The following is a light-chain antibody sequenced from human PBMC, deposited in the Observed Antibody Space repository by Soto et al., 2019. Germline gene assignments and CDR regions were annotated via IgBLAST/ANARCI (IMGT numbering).Light chain of an antibody. J-gene: IGKJ1*01. CDR1: QSVSSY. CDR3: QQRSNWPVT. V-gene: IGKV3-11*01. CDR2: DAS. Sequence: EIVLTQSPGTLSLSPGERATLSCRASQSVSSYLAWYQQKPGQAPRLLIYDASTRATGISARFSGSGTGTDFTLTISSLEPEDFAVYYCQQRSNWPVTVGQGTKVEVK.